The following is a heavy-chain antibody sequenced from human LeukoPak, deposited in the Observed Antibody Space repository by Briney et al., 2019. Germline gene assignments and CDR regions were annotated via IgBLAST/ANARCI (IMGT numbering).Heavy chain of an antibody. D-gene: IGHD3-16*01. J-gene: IGHJ4*02. CDR3: ARPRNWAIDY. V-gene: IGHV3-48*04. Sequence: PGGSLRLSCAASGFTFSSYNMNWVRQAPGKGLEWVSYISSSSNSIYYADSVKGRFTISRDNAKNLLYLQMNSLRAEDTAVYYCARPRNWAIDYWGQGTLVTVSS. CDR1: GFTFSSYN. CDR2: ISSSSNSI.